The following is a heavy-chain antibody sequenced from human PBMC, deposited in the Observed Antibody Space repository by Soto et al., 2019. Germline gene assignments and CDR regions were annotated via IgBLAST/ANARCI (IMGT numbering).Heavy chain of an antibody. Sequence: SVKVSCKASGGTFSSHAISWVRQAPGQGLEWMGGIIPIFGTANYAQKFQGRVTITADESTSTAYMELSSPRSEDTAVYYCARVSYGGKPIPRPYYFYCMDVWGQGTTVTVSS. V-gene: IGHV1-69*13. D-gene: IGHD4-17*01. J-gene: IGHJ6*02. CDR1: GGTFSSHA. CDR3: ARVSYGGKPIPRPYYFYCMDV. CDR2: IIPIFGTA.